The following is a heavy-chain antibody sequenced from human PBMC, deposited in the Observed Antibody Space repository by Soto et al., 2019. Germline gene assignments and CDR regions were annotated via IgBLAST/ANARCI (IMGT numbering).Heavy chain of an antibody. CDR1: GFSLSTDDVG. CDR2: IYWDDDK. Sequence: SGPTLVNPTQNLTLTCTFSGFSLSTDDVGVGWIRQPPGKALDWLAVIYWDDDKRYSPSLKSRLTITKDTSKNQVLLTMTNMDPVDTATYFCARSKYSISSFDYWGQGALVTVSS. D-gene: IGHD6-6*01. V-gene: IGHV2-5*02. J-gene: IGHJ4*02. CDR3: ARSKYSISSFDY.